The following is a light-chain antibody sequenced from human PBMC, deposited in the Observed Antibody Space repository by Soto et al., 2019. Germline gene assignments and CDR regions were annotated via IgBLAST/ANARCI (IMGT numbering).Light chain of an antibody. V-gene: IGKV1-6*02. CDR1: QAIRND. CDR2: AAS. J-gene: IGKJ1*01. CDR3: LQDYDYPRT. Sequence: AIQMTQSPSSLSASVGDRVTITCRASQAIRNDLGWYQQKPGKAPKVLIYAASSLHSGVPSRFSGSGSGTDFTLTISSLQPEDFGTYYCLQDYDYPRTFGQGTKVEIK.